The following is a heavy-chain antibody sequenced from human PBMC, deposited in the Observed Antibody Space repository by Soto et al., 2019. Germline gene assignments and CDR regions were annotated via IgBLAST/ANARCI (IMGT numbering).Heavy chain of an antibody. D-gene: IGHD2-15*01. CDR2: IYYSGST. CDR1: GGSISSYY. J-gene: IGHJ4*02. CDR3: ARQRPCSGGSCYSEYFDY. V-gene: IGHV4-59*08. Sequence: QVQLQESGPGLVKPSETLSLTCTVSGGSISSYYWSWIRQPPGKGLEWIGYIYYSGSTNYNPSLKSRVTISVDKPKNQFSLKLSSVTAADTAVYYCARQRPCSGGSCYSEYFDYWGQGTLVTVSS.